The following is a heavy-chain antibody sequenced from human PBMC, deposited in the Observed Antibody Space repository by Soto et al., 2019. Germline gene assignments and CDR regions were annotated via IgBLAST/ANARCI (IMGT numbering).Heavy chain of an antibody. V-gene: IGHV1-18*01. D-gene: IGHD2-15*01. CDR3: ARDAVVVVGPTLDYHGMDV. CDR1: DYTFTSYA. J-gene: IGHJ6*02. CDR2: ISAFNGNT. Sequence: QVQLVQSGAEVKKPGASVKVSCKASDYTFTSYAITWVRQAPGQGLEWVGWISAFNGNTNYAQKLQGRVTMTTDTSTSTAYMELKSLRSDDTAVYYCARDAVVVVGPTLDYHGMDVWGQGTTVTVSS.